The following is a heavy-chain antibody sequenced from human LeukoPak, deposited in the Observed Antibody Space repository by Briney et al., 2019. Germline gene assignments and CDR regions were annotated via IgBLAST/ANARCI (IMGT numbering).Heavy chain of an antibody. D-gene: IGHD3-10*01. CDR2: VSGSGGST. CDR3: AKRMIRGVNHDAFDL. V-gene: IGHV3-23*01. Sequence: GRSLSLSCAASGFTYSRYAMSWVRQAPGKGLEWVSAVSGSGGSTYYAGSVKGLFTIPRDNSKNTLYLQMNSLRAEDTAVYYCAKRMIRGVNHDAFDLWGQGTMVTVSS. CDR1: GFTYSRYA. J-gene: IGHJ3*01.